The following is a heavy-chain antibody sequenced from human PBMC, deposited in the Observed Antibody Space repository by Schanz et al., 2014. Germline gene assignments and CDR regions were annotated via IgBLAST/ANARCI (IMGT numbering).Heavy chain of an antibody. CDR3: AKGGSLDN. Sequence: QVQLVESGGGVVQPGGSLRLSCAASGFTFSINAMHWARQPPGKGLEWVAFIRYDGTIKNYADSVKGRFTIPRDNSKNTLYLQMNSLNSEDTALYYCAKGGSLDNWGQGTQVTVSS. CDR2: IRYDGTIK. J-gene: IGHJ4*02. CDR1: GFTFSINA. D-gene: IGHD3-16*01. V-gene: IGHV3-30*02.